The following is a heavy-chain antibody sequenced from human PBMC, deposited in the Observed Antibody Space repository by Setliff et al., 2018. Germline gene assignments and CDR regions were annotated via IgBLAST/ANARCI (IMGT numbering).Heavy chain of an antibody. Sequence: ASVKVSCKASGYTFTGYYMHWVRQAPGQGLEWMGWINPNSGGTNYAQKFQGRVTMTRDTSSSTAYMELRSLRPDDTAVYFCARGRIHDSSDYIGNWFDPWGQGTLVTVSS. CDR3: ARGRIHDSSDYIGNWFDP. J-gene: IGHJ5*02. V-gene: IGHV1-2*02. CDR1: GYTFTGYY. D-gene: IGHD3-22*01. CDR2: INPNSGGT.